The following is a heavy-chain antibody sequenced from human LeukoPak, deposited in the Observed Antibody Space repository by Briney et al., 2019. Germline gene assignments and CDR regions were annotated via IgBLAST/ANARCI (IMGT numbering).Heavy chain of an antibody. D-gene: IGHD2-8*01. V-gene: IGHV3-30-3*01. CDR3: ARTAGYCTNGVCPGPDNYYGMDV. CDR1: GFTFSSYA. Sequence: GGSLRLSCAASGFTFSSYAMHWVRQAPGKGLEWVAVISYDGSNKYYADSVKGRFTISRDNSKNTLYLQMNSLRAEDTAVYYCARTAGYCTNGVCPGPDNYYGMDVWGQGTTVTVPS. J-gene: IGHJ6*02. CDR2: ISYDGSNK.